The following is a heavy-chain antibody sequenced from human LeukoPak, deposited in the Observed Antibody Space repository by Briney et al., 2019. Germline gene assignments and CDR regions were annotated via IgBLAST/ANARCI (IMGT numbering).Heavy chain of an antibody. CDR2: IYHSGST. D-gene: IGHD5-12*01. J-gene: IGHJ4*02. Sequence: SETLSLTCTVSGGSISSGGYYWSWIRQPPGKDLEWIGYIYHSGSTYYNPSLKSRVTISVDRSKNQFSLKLSSVTAADTAVYYCARDRIVATIAKLPTQVRYFDYWGQGTLVTVSS. CDR3: ARDRIVATIAKLPTQVRYFDY. V-gene: IGHV4-30-2*01. CDR1: GGSISSGGYY.